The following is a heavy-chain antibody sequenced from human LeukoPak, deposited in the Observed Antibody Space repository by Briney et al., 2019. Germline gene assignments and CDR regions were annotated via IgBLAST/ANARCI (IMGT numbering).Heavy chain of an antibody. V-gene: IGHV4-4*07. J-gene: IGHJ3*02. CDR1: GGSISSYY. CDR2: IYTSGST. CDR3: ARGSPSDDAFDI. Sequence: SETLSLTCTVSGGSISSYYWSWIRQPAAQGLEWVGRIYTSGSTNYNPSLTSRVTMSVDTSQNQFSLKLSSVTAADTAVYYCARGSPSDDAFDIWGQGTMVTVSS.